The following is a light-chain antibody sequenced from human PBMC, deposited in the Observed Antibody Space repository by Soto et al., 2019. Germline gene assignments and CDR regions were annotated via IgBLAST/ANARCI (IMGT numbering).Light chain of an antibody. CDR1: QSVGSRY. V-gene: IGKV3-20*01. CDR2: GTS. J-gene: IGKJ1*01. CDR3: QQFGGSPTWT. Sequence: DMVMMQSPGTLSLSPGERATLSCRASQSVGSRYLAWYQQKPGQAPRLLIYGTSSRATGIPDRFSGSGSGTDFTLTITRLEPEDFAVYYCQQFGGSPTWTFGQGTKV.